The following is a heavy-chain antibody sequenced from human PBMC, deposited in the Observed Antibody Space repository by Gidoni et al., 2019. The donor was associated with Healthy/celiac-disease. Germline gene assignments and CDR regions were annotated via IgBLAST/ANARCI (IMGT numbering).Heavy chain of an antibody. Sequence: QVQLVQSGAAVTKPGSSVKVSCTASGGPFSSHAIRWLRQAPGQGLEWMGGIIRIFGTANDAQKVQGRVTSTADKSTSTAYMELISLRSEDTAVDYWARVYWSSNSCYSDPRKDYSSSHNWVDPWGQGTLVTVSS. CDR3: ARVYWSSNSCYSDPRKDYSSSHNWVDP. V-gene: IGHV1-69*06. D-gene: IGHD2-2*01. J-gene: IGHJ5*02. CDR1: GGPFSSHA. CDR2: IIRIFGTA.